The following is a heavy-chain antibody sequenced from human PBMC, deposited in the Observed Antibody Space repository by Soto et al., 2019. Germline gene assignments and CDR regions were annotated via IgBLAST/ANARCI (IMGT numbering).Heavy chain of an antibody. Sequence: PSETLSLTCTVSGGSISSSSYYWGWIRQPPGKGLEWIGRIYYSGSTYNNPSLKSRVTTSVDTSKNQFSLKLSSVTAADTAVYYCARHNLHSSGRNDYWGQGTLVT. CDR2: IYYSGST. D-gene: IGHD3-22*01. CDR1: GGSISSSSYY. V-gene: IGHV4-39*01. CDR3: ARHNLHSSGRNDY. J-gene: IGHJ4*02.